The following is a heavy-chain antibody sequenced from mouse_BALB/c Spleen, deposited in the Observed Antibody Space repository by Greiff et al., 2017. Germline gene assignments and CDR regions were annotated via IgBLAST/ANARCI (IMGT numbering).Heavy chain of an antibody. CDR1: GYTFTSYY. V-gene: IGHV1S81*02. CDR3: AVYYYGSDY. CDR2: INPSNGGT. J-gene: IGHJ2*01. D-gene: IGHD1-1*01. Sequence: QVQLKQPGAELVKPGASVKLSCKASGYTFTSYYMYWVKQRPGQGLEWIGGINPSNGGTNFNEKFKSKATLTVDKSSSTAYMQLSSLTSEDTAVYYCAVYYYGSDYWGQGTTLTVSS.